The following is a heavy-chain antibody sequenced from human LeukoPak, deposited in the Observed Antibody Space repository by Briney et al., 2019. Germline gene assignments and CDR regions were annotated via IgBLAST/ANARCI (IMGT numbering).Heavy chain of an antibody. Sequence: GGSLRLSCVPSGFXFSSYWIHWVRQSPGKGLVWVSGINSDGSSTTYADSVKGRFTISRDNAKNTVYLQMNSLRAEDTAVYHCATSRTFDYWGQGTLVTVSS. CDR3: ATSRTFDY. CDR1: GFXFSSYW. V-gene: IGHV3-74*01. CDR2: INSDGSST. J-gene: IGHJ4*02.